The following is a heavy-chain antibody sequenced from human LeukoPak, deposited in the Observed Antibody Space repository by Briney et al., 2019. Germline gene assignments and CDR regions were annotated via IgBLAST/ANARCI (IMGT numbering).Heavy chain of an antibody. V-gene: IGHV4-39*01. CDR3: ARHYRRTSSGWPPSDY. D-gene: IGHD6-19*01. Sequence: PSETLSLTCTVSSGSISSSIYYWGWIRQPPGKGLEWIGSISYSGSTYYNPSLKSRVTISVDTSKNQLSLKLSSVTAADTAVYYSARHYRRTSSGWPPSDYWGQGTLVTVSS. CDR2: ISYSGST. CDR1: SGSISSSIYY. J-gene: IGHJ4*02.